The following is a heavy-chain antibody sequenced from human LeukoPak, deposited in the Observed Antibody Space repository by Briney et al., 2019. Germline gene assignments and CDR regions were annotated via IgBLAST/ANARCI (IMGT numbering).Heavy chain of an antibody. CDR1: GFTFSSYS. D-gene: IGHD5-18*01. Sequence: GGSLRLSCAASGFTFSSYSMNWVRQAPGKGLEWISSISSSSSYIYYADSVKGRFTISRDNAKNSLYLQMNSLRAEDTAVYYCASSGIQLWSSVDYWGQGTLVTVSS. V-gene: IGHV3-21*01. CDR2: ISSSSSYI. J-gene: IGHJ4*02. CDR3: ASSGIQLWSSVDY.